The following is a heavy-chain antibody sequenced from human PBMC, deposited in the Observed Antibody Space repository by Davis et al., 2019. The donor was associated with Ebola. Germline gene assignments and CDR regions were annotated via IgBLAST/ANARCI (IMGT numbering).Heavy chain of an antibody. Sequence: PGGSLRLSCTVSGGSVSSGSYYWSWIRQPPGKGLEWIGYIYYSGSTNYNPSLKSRVTISVDTSKNQFSLKLSSVTAADTAVYYCAREQYCSSTSCYRGEVGWFDPWGQGTLVTVSS. V-gene: IGHV4-61*01. CDR3: AREQYCSSTSCYRGEVGWFDP. J-gene: IGHJ5*02. CDR2: IYYSGST. D-gene: IGHD2-2*02. CDR1: GGSVSSGSYY.